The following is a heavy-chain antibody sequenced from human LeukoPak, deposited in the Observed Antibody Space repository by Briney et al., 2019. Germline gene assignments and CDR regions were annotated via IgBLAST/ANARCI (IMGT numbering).Heavy chain of an antibody. Sequence: PSETLSLTCTVSGGSISSYYWSWIRQPPGKGLEWIGYIYYSGSTNYNPSLKSRVTISVDTSKNQFSLKLSSVTAADTAVYYCAREAGYDILTGYYAPYYFDYWGQGTLVTVSS. J-gene: IGHJ4*02. V-gene: IGHV4-59*01. CDR2: IYYSGST. CDR3: AREAGYDILTGYYAPYYFDY. D-gene: IGHD3-9*01. CDR1: GGSISSYY.